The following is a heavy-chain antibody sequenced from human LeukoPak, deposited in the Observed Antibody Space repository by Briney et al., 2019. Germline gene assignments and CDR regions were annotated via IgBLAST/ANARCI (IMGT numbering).Heavy chain of an antibody. CDR2: INSDGSST. CDR3: ARDGWFGELLQTGGLLDY. V-gene: IGHV3-74*01. CDR1: GFTFSSYW. Sequence: GGSLRLSCAASGFTFSSYWMHWVRQAPGKGLVWVSRINSDGSSTSYADSVKGRFTISRDNAKNTLYLQMNSLRAEDTAVYYCARDGWFGELLQTGGLLDYWGQGTLVTVSS. D-gene: IGHD3-10*01. J-gene: IGHJ4*02.